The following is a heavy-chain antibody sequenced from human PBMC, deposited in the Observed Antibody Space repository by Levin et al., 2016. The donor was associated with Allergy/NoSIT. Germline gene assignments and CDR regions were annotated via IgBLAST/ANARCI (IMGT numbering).Heavy chain of an antibody. D-gene: IGHD3-9*01. CDR1: GFTFSNYG. V-gene: IGHV3-30*18. CDR2: ISYDGSNK. CDR3: AKDRSGGALTGYHPYKDYYYGMDV. J-gene: IGHJ6*02. Sequence: GGSLRLSCAASGFTFSNYGMHWVRQAPGKGLEWVAVISYDGSNKYYVDSVKGRFTISRDNSKNTLYLQMNSLRAEDTAVYYCAKDRSGGALTGYHPYKDYYYGMDVWGQGTTVTVSS.